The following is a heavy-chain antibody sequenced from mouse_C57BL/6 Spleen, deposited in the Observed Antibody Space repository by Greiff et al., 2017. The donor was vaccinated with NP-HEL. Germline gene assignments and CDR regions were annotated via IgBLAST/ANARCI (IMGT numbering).Heavy chain of an antibody. CDR2: ISSGSSTI. CDR1: GFTFSDYG. J-gene: IGHJ1*03. Sequence: EVQLVESGGGLVKPGGSLKLSCAASGFTFSDYGMHWVRQAPEKGLEWVAYISSGSSTIYYADTVKGRFTISRDNAKNTLFLQMTSLRSEDTAMYYCARRHGYYDWYFDVWGTGTTVTVSS. CDR3: ARRHGYYDWYFDV. D-gene: IGHD2-3*01. V-gene: IGHV5-17*01.